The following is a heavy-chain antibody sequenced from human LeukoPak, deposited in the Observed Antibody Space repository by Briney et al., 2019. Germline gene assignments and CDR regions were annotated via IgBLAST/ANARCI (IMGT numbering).Heavy chain of an antibody. CDR3: VRDHYYSFDY. D-gene: IGHD2/OR15-2a*01. CDR2: ISSSSSAI. J-gene: IGHJ4*02. Sequence: PGGSLRLSCAASGFTFSSYSMNWVRQAPGKGLEWISYISSSSSAIYYADSVKGRSTISRDNAKNSLYLQMNSLRDEDTAVYYCVRDHYYSFDYWGQATLVTVSS. CDR1: GFTFSSYS. V-gene: IGHV3-48*02.